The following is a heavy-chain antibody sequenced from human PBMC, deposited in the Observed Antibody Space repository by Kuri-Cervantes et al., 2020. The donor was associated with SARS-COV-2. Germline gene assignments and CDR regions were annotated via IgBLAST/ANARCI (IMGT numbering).Heavy chain of an antibody. CDR3: ARARPASISYYYGMDV. D-gene: IGHD2/OR15-2a*01. V-gene: IGHV1-69*13. CDR1: GGTFSSYA. J-gene: IGHJ6*02. Sequence: SVKDSCKASGGTFSSYAISWVRQAPGQGLEWMGGIIPIFGTANYAQKFQGRVTITADESTSTAYMELSSLRSEDTAAYYCARARPASISYYYGMDVWGQGTTVTVSS. CDR2: IIPIFGTA.